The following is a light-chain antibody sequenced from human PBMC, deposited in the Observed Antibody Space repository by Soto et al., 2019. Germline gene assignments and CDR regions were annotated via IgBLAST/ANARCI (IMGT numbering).Light chain of an antibody. J-gene: IGLJ2*01. CDR2: STS. Sequence: QTVVTQEPSLTVSPGGTVTLTCASSAGAVTSAYYTNWLQQKPGQAPRALIYSTSEKHSWTPARFSGSLLGGKAALTLSAAQAEEEADYYCLLYYGGAQVLFGGGTKLTVL. CDR1: AGAVTSAYY. CDR3: LLYYGGAQVL. V-gene: IGLV7-43*01.